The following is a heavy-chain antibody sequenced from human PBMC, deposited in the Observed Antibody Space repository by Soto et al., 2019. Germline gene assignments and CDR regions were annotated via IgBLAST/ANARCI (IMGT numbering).Heavy chain of an antibody. V-gene: IGHV3-30*18. CDR2: ISYDGSNK. Sequence: GGSLRLSCAASGFTFSSYGMHWVRQAPGKGLEWVAVISYDGSNKYYADSVKGRFTISRDNSKNTLYLQMNSLRAEDTAVYYCAKEQGYSSSWSPLTHNDYYYYGMDVWGQGTTVTVSS. CDR1: GFTFSSYG. CDR3: AKEQGYSSSWSPLTHNDYYYYGMDV. J-gene: IGHJ6*02. D-gene: IGHD6-13*01.